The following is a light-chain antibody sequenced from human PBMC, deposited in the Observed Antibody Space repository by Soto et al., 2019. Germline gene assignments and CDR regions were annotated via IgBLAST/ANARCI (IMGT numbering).Light chain of an antibody. CDR1: QSISSW. CDR3: QQYNSYPWT. Sequence: DIQMTQSPSTLSASVGDRVTITCRASQSISSWLAWYQQKPGKAPKLLIYKASSLESGVPSRVSGSGSGTEFTRTISSLQTDDFATDYCQQYNSYPWTFGQETKVEIK. V-gene: IGKV1-5*03. CDR2: KAS. J-gene: IGKJ1*01.